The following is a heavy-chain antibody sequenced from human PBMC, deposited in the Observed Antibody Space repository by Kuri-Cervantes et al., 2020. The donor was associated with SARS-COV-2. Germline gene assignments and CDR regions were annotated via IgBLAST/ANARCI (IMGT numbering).Heavy chain of an antibody. CDR2: ISYDGNNK. CDR3: ARLKLGGAFDL. V-gene: IGHV3-30*04. Sequence: GGSLRLSCAASGFTFSSYAMHWVRQAPGQGLEWVAAISYDGNNKYFADSVRGRFTVSRDNSKNTLYLEMDGLRPEDTAVYYCARLKLGGAFDLWGQGTMVTVSS. D-gene: IGHD1-26*01. CDR1: GFTFSSYA. J-gene: IGHJ3*01.